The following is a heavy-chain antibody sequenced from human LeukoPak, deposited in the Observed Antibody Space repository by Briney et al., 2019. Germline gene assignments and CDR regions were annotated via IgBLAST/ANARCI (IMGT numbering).Heavy chain of an antibody. Sequence: ASVKVSCKASGYTFTSYYMHWMRQAPGQGLEWMGMIIPTGGSTSYAHKFQGRVTMTRDTSTNTVYMELSSLRSEDTAVYYCARVGAIVGATSDELTGFDYWGQGTLVTVSS. CDR2: IIPTGGST. CDR3: ARVGAIVGATSDELTGFDY. CDR1: GYTFTSYY. J-gene: IGHJ4*02. V-gene: IGHV1-46*01. D-gene: IGHD1-26*01.